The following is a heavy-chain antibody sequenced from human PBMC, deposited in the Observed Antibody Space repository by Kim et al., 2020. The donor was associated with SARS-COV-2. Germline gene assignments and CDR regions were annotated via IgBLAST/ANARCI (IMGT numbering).Heavy chain of an antibody. V-gene: IGHV5-10-1*01. D-gene: IGHD3-9*01. Sequence: GESLKISCKGSGYSFTSYWISWVRQMPGKGLEWMGRIDPSDSYTNYSPSFQGHVTISADKSISTAYLQWSRLKASDTAMYYCASGRMFYDILTGYSGYYYGLDVWGQGTTVTVSS. CDR3: ASGRMFYDILTGYSGYYYGLDV. CDR2: IDPSDSYT. J-gene: IGHJ6*02. CDR1: GYSFTSYW.